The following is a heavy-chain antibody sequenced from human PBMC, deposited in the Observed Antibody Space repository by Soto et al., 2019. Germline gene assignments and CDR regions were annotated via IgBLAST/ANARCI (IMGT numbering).Heavy chain of an antibody. CDR1: GFTFSSYA. Sequence: GGSLRLSCAASGFTFSSYAMSWVRQAPGKGLEWVSAISGSGGSTYYADSVKGRFTISRDNSKNTLYLQMNSLRAEDTAVYYCPKSTMLSNQLPPEQCSSCRTSYYYGMDVWGQGTTVTVSS. CDR2: ISGSGGST. CDR3: PKSTMLSNQLPPEQCSSCRTSYYYGMDV. D-gene: IGHD6-13*01. V-gene: IGHV3-23*01. J-gene: IGHJ6*02.